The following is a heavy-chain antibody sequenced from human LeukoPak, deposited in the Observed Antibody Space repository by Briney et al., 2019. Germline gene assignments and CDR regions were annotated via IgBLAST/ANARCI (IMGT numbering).Heavy chain of an antibody. D-gene: IGHD3-10*01. CDR2: IKQDGSEK. CDR3: ARDDYGGGSGSNYYYYGMDV. V-gene: IGHV3-7*03. Sequence: PGGSLRLSCAASGFTFSSYWMSRVRQAPGKGLEWVANIKQDGSEKYYVDSVKGRFTISRDNAKNSLYLQMNSLRAEDTAVYYCARDDYGGGSGSNYYYYGMDVWGKGTTVTVSS. J-gene: IGHJ6*04. CDR1: GFTFSSYW.